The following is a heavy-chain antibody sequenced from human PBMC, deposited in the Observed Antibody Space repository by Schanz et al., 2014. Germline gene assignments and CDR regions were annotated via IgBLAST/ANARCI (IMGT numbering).Heavy chain of an antibody. CDR2: IIPILGIA. D-gene: IGHD5-12*01. J-gene: IGHJ3*02. Sequence: QVQVVQSGAEVKKPGASVKVSCKASGYTFTDYGVIWVRQAPGQGLEWMGRIIPILGIANYAQNFQGRVTITADKSTSTASMELSSLRSEDTAVYYCARGGGPEDVFDIWGQGTILTVSS. CDR3: ARGGGPEDVFDI. CDR1: GYTFTDYG. V-gene: IGHV1-69*04.